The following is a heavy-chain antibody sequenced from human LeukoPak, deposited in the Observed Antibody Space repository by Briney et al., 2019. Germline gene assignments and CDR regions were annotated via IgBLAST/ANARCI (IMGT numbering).Heavy chain of an antibody. Sequence: GASVEVSCKASGYTFTSYYMHWVRQAPGQGLEWMGIINPSGGSTSYAQKFQGRVTMTRDTSTSTVYMELSSLRSEDTAVYYCAREITMVRGVIFGGTNWFDPWGQGTLVTVSS. CDR1: GYTFTSYY. CDR2: INPSGGST. CDR3: AREITMVRGVIFGGTNWFDP. V-gene: IGHV1-46*01. J-gene: IGHJ5*02. D-gene: IGHD3-10*01.